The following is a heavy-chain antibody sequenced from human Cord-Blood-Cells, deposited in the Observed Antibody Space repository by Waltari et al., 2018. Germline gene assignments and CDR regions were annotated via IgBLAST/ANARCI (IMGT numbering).Heavy chain of an antibody. J-gene: IGHJ3*02. D-gene: IGHD2-2*01. CDR1: GYPFTSYY. Sequence: QVQLVQSGAEVKKPGASVKVSCKASGYPFTSYYMNWVRQAPGQGLEWMGIINPSGGSTSYAQKFQGRVTMTRDTSTSTVYMELSSLRSEDTAVYYCARNDIVVVPAALGAFDIWGQGTMVTVSS. CDR3: ARNDIVVVPAALGAFDI. CDR2: INPSGGST. V-gene: IGHV1-46*01.